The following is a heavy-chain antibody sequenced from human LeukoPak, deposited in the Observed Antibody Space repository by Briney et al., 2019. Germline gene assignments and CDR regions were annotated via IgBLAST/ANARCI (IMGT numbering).Heavy chain of an antibody. J-gene: IGHJ6*02. CDR1: GFTFSSHW. CDR3: AAYYGMDV. V-gene: IGHV3-74*01. Sequence: PGGSLRLSCAASGFTFSSHWMHWVRQAPGKGLVWVSRINSDGSSRSYADSVKGRFTTSRDNAKNTLYLQMNSLRVEDTAVYYCAAYYGMDVWGQGTTVTVSS. CDR2: INSDGSSR.